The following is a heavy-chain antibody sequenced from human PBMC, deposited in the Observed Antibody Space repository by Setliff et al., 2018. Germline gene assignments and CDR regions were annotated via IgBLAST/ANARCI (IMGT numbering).Heavy chain of an antibody. Sequence: ASVRVSCKASGYTFTTYYMHWVRQAPGQGLEWMGIIDPSGDYTNYAQKFQGRVTLTTDTPTSTAYMELRSLRSDDTAVYYCARSPPNRGSGSGWYGDFWGQGTLVTVSS. CDR2: IDPSGDYT. CDR3: ARSPPNRGSGSGWYGDF. D-gene: IGHD6-19*01. V-gene: IGHV1-46*01. CDR1: GYTFTTYY. J-gene: IGHJ4*02.